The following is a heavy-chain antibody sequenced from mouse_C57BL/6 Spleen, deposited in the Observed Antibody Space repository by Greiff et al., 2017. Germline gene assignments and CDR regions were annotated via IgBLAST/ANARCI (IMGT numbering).Heavy chain of an antibody. CDR1: GFTFSDYG. D-gene: IGHD1-1*01. J-gene: IGHJ3*01. CDR3: ARRDGSSPFAY. Sequence: EVQGVESGGGLVQPGGSLKLSCAASGFTFSDYGMAWVRQAPRKGPEWVAFISNLAYSIYYADTVTGRFTISRENAKNTLYLEMSSLRSEDTAMYYCARRDGSSPFAYWGQGTLVTVSA. CDR2: ISNLAYSI. V-gene: IGHV5-15*01.